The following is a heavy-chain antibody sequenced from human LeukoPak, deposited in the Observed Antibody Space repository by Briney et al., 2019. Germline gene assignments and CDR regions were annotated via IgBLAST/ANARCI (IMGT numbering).Heavy chain of an antibody. CDR2: IYTSGST. Sequence: SETLSLTCTVSGGSISSYYWSWIRQPPGKGLEWIGYIYTSGSTNYNPSLKSRVTISVDTSKNQFSLKLSSVSAADTAVYYCARRGDGYNDAFDIWGQGTMVIVSS. J-gene: IGHJ3*02. D-gene: IGHD5-24*01. CDR3: ARRGDGYNDAFDI. CDR1: GGSISSYY. V-gene: IGHV4-4*09.